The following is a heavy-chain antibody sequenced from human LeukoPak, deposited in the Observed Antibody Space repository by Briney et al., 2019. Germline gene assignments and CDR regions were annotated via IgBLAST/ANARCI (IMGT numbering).Heavy chain of an antibody. Sequence: GGSLRLSCAASGFTFSSYGMHWVRQAPGKGLEWVAVIWYDGSNKYYADSVKGRFTISRDNSKNTLYLQMNSLRAEDTAVYYCARPRGEYYDYVWGSYPGYWGQGTLVTVSS. CDR3: ARPRGEYYDYVWGSYPGY. CDR2: IWYDGSNK. V-gene: IGHV3-33*01. J-gene: IGHJ4*02. D-gene: IGHD3-16*01. CDR1: GFTFSSYG.